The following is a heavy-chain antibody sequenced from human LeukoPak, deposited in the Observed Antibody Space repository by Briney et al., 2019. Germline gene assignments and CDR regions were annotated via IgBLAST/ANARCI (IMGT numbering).Heavy chain of an antibody. CDR1: GGSISSGGYY. CDR2: IYHSGST. J-gene: IGHJ4*02. V-gene: IGHV4-30-2*01. Sequence: SETLSLTCTVSGGSISSGGYYWSWIRRPPGKGLEWIGYIYHSGSTYYNPSLKSRVTISVDRSKNQFSLKLSSVTAADTAVYYCASATRSTSCCPFDYWGQGTLVTVSS. D-gene: IGHD2-2*01. CDR3: ASATRSTSCCPFDY.